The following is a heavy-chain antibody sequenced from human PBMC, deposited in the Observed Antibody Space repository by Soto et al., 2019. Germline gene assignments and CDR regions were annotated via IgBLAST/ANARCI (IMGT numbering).Heavy chain of an antibody. Sequence: LSLTCTVYGGSFIGYYCSWIRQPPGKGLEWIGEINHSGGTNYNPSLKSRVTISVDTSKNQFSLKLSSVTAADTAVYYCARTGASTSLSFFDYWGQGTLVTVSS. J-gene: IGHJ4*02. CDR3: ARTGASTSLSFFDY. CDR1: GGSFIGYY. CDR2: INHSGGT. D-gene: IGHD3-16*01. V-gene: IGHV4-34*01.